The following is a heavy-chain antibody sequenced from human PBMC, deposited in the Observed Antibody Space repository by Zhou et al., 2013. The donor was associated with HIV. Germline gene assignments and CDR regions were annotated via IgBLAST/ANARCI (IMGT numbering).Heavy chain of an antibody. CDR2: IIPIFGRT. CDR1: GGTFSTYD. Sequence: QVQLVQSGAEVKKPGSSVKVSCKASGGTFSTYDISWVRQAPGQGLEWMGGIIPIFGRTNYAQKFQGRVTISTDESTSTAYMELRSLRSEDTAVYYCARERGIVVVPAEPGDAFDIWGQGTMVTVSS. J-gene: IGHJ3*02. CDR3: ARERGIVVVPAEPGDAFDI. D-gene: IGHD2-2*01. V-gene: IGHV1-69*05.